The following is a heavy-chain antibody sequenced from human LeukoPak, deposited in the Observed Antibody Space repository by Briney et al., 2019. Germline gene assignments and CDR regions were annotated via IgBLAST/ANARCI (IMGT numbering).Heavy chain of an antibody. CDR3: ARESTVRGVTNDAFDI. CDR2: ISAYNGNT. CDR1: GYTFTSYG. Sequence: ASVKVSCKASGYTFTSYGISWVRQAPGQGLEWMGWISAYNGNTNYAQKLQGRVTMTTDTSTSTAYMELRSLGSDDTAVYYCARESTVRGVTNDAFDIWGQGTMVTVSS. J-gene: IGHJ3*02. V-gene: IGHV1-18*04. D-gene: IGHD3-10*01.